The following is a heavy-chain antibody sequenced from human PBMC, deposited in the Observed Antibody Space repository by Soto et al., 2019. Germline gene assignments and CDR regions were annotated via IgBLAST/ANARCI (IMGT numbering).Heavy chain of an antibody. J-gene: IGHJ1*01. CDR1: VGTLNNYV. CDR2: IIPLSGAA. D-gene: IGHD1-26*01. CDR3: AREGFGGRYLGS. V-gene: IGHV1-69*01. Sequence: QVQLMQSGAEVKKPGSSVRVSCKASVGTLNNYVIIWVRQAPGQGLEWMGGIIPLSGAANYGQKFQGRGAITADASTNRAFMDLSSLRADVTAVCYWAREGFGGRYLGSWGKGPLVTVSS.